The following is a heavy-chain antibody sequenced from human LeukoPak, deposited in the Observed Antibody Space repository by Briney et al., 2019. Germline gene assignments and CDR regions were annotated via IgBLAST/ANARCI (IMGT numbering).Heavy chain of an antibody. D-gene: IGHD4-17*01. CDR1: GGSFSIYY. V-gene: IGHV4-34*01. Sequence: SETLSLTCAIYGGSFSIYYYNWVRQPPGKGLEWIGEITHHGRTNYNPSLKSRVTISVDTSKNQFSLKLSSVAAADTAVYYCATIYGDFSDFDHWGQGTLVTVSS. CDR2: ITHHGRT. J-gene: IGHJ4*02. CDR3: ATIYGDFSDFDH.